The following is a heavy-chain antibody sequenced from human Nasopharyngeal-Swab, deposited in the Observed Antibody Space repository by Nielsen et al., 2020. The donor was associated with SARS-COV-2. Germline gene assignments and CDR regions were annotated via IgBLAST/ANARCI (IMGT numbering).Heavy chain of an antibody. J-gene: IGHJ4*02. CDR3: ARERGTGASQWELLLDY. CDR2: ISYDGSNK. V-gene: IGHV3-30-3*01. Sequence: WIRQPPGKGLEWVAVISYDGSNKYYADSVKGRFTISRDNSKNTLYLQMNSLRAKDTAVYYCARERGTGASQWELLLDYWGQGTLVTVSS. D-gene: IGHD1-26*01.